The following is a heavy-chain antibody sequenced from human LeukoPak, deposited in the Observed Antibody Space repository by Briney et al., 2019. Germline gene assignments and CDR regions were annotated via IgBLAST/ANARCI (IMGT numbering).Heavy chain of an antibody. V-gene: IGHV1-69*05. CDR2: IMPLFGIA. J-gene: IGHJ5*02. CDR1: GGTFNNSA. CDR3: ARDVHGDYGSGWFDP. Sequence: SVKVSCKTSGGTFNNSAISWVRQAPGQGLEWLGGIMPLFGIAGYGQKFQGRVTITKDESTRTVYLELTSLTSDDTAVYYCARDVHGDYGSGWFDPWGQGTLVSVSS. D-gene: IGHD4-17*01.